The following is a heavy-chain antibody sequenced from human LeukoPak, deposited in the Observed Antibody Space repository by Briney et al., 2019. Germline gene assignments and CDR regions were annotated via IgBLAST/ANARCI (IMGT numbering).Heavy chain of an antibody. J-gene: IGHJ5*01. CDR2: INPNSGGT. V-gene: IGHV1-2*02. CDR1: GYTFTGYY. CDR3: ARGEQWLFVDF. D-gene: IGHD6-19*01. Sequence: ASVKVSCKSSGYTFTGYYMYWVRQPPAQGLEWMGWINPNSGGTKYAQKFQGRVTMTRDTSISTAYMELSRLTSDDTAVYYCARGEQWLFVDFWGHGTLVTVSS.